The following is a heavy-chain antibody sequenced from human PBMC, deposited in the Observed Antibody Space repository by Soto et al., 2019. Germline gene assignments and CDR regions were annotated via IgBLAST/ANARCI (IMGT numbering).Heavy chain of an antibody. CDR2: IYHSGST. CDR1: GGSXSXGXXS. J-gene: IGHJ4*02. Sequence: QLQLQESGSGLVKPSQTLSLTCAVSGGSXSXGXXSXXXIRQPPGKGLEWIGYIYHSGSTYYNPXXXXXXXXXXXXXXXXXXXXXXXXXXXXXXXXXXXXXXXXXXXLXYWGQGTLVTVSS. V-gene: IGHV4-30-2*01. CDR3: XXXXXXXXXLXY.